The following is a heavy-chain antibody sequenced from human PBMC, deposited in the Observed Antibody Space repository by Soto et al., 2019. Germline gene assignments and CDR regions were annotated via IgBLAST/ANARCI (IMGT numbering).Heavy chain of an antibody. Sequence: EVQLLESGGGLVQPGGSLRLSCAASGFTFSSYAMSWVRQAPGKGLEWVSAISGSGGSTYYADSVKGRFTISRDNSKTTRYLQMNSLRAEDTAVYYCAKLTRPQMISYFDYWGQGTLVTVSS. CDR2: ISGSGGST. J-gene: IGHJ4*02. V-gene: IGHV3-23*01. D-gene: IGHD3-22*01. CDR3: AKLTRPQMISYFDY. CDR1: GFTFSSYA.